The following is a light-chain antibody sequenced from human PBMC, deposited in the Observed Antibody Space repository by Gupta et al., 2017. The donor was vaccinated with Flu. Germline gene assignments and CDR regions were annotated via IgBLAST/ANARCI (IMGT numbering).Light chain of an antibody. CDR2: LISDGSH. J-gene: IGLJ3*02. CDR1: SGHSSYA. CDR3: QTWGIGLWV. V-gene: IGLV4-69*01. Sequence: QLVLTQSPSASASLGASVKLTCTLSSGHSSYAIAWHQQQPGKGPRYLMKLISDGSHSKGDGIPDRFSGSSSGAERYLTISSLQSEDEADYYCQTWGIGLWVFGGGTKLTVL.